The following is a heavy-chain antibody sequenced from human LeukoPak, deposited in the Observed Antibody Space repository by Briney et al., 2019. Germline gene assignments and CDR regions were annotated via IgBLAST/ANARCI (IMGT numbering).Heavy chain of an antibody. J-gene: IGHJ4*02. V-gene: IGHV3-7*01. CDR2: IKQDGSEK. D-gene: IGHD3-22*01. CDR1: GFTFSSYW. Sequence: GGSLRLSCAASGFTFSSYWMSWVRQAPGKGLEWVANIKQDGSEKYYVDSVKGRFTISRDNAKNSLYLQMNSLRAEDTAVYYCARDTYDSSGYYKPPSTFDYWGQGTLVTVSS. CDR3: ARDTYDSSGYYKPPSTFDY.